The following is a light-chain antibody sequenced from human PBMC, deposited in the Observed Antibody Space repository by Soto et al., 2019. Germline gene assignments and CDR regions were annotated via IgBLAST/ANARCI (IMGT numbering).Light chain of an antibody. CDR3: VLDFSSGISM. Sequence: QTVVTQEPSFSVSPGGTVTLTCGLNSGSVTKSYSPCWYQQTPGQAPRTVVYSTDIRSSGVPDRFSGSIVGNKAALTITGAQADDEYYYYCVLDFSSGISMFGGGTKLTVL. CDR1: SGSVTKSYS. CDR2: STD. J-gene: IGLJ3*02. V-gene: IGLV8-61*01.